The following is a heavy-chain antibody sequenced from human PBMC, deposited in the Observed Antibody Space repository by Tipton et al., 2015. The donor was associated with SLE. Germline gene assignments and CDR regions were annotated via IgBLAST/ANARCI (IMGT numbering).Heavy chain of an antibody. Sequence: SLRLSCAASGFIFSDHYMDWVRQAPGKGLEWVGRTRNKVNSHTTEYAASVKGRSTISRDDSENSLYLQMNSLKTEDTAVYYCVASGYDYRHFDYWGQGILVTVSS. CDR1: GFIFSDHY. CDR2: TRNKVNSHTT. J-gene: IGHJ4*02. CDR3: VASGYDYRHFDY. D-gene: IGHD5-12*01. V-gene: IGHV3-72*01.